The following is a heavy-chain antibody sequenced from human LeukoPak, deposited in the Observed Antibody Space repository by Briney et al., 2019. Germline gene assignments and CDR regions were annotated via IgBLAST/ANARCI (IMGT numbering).Heavy chain of an antibody. D-gene: IGHD2-8*01. J-gene: IGHJ4*02. Sequence: GESLKLSCEGSGYSFATYWIGWVRQMPGKGLEWMGIIYPGNSDTRYSPSFQGQVTISADKSISTAYLQWSSLKASDTAMYYCARGVMVDYWGQGTLVTVSS. CDR2: IYPGNSDT. CDR3: ARGVMVDY. CDR1: GYSFATYW. V-gene: IGHV5-51*01.